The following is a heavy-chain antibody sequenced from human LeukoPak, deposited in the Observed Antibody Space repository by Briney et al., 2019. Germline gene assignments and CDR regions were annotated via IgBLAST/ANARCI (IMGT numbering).Heavy chain of an antibody. V-gene: IGHV1-2*02. Sequence: ASVKVSCRASGYTFTGYYMHWVRQAPGQGLEWMGWINPNSGGTNYAQKFQGRVTMTRNTSISTAYMELSSLRSEDTAVYYCARGRYYYDSSGYKNGDYWGQGTLVTVSS. CDR2: INPNSGGT. J-gene: IGHJ4*02. D-gene: IGHD3-22*01. CDR3: ARGRYYYDSSGYKNGDY. CDR1: GYTFTGYY.